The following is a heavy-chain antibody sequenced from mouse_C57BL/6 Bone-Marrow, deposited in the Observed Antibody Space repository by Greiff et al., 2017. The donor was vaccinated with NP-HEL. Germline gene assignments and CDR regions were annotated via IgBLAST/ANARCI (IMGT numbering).Heavy chain of an antibody. CDR2: IDPANGNT. D-gene: IGHD1-1*01. CDR3: ARRYYGPHYFDY. Sequence: VQLQQSVAELVRPGASVKLSCTASGFNIKNTYMPWVKQRPEQGLEWIGRIDPANGNTKYAPKFQGKATITADTSSNTAYLQLSSLTSEDTAIYYCARRYYGPHYFDYWGQGTTLTVSS. J-gene: IGHJ2*01. V-gene: IGHV14-3*01. CDR1: GFNIKNTY.